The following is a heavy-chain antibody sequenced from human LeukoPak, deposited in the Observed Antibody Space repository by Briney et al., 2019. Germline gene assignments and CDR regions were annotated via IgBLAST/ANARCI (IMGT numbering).Heavy chain of an antibody. CDR2: IYTSGST. D-gene: IGHD1-26*01. Sequence: SETLSLTCTVSGGSISSYYWSWIRQPAGKGLEWIGRIYTSGSTNYNPSLKSRVTMSVDTSKNQFSLKLSSVTAADTAVYYCARLSKMGATRPIDYWGQGTLVTVSS. CDR3: ARLSKMGATRPIDY. J-gene: IGHJ4*02. CDR1: GGSISSYY. V-gene: IGHV4-4*07.